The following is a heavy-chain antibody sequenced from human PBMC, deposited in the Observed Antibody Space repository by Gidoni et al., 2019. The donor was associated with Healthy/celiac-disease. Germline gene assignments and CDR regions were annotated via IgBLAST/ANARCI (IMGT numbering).Heavy chain of an antibody. D-gene: IGHD4-4*01. V-gene: IGHV3-33*01. CDR1: SSYG. CDR2: IWYDGSNK. CDR3: ARARLQEYYYYGMDV. J-gene: IGHJ6*02. Sequence: SSYGMHWVRQAPGKGLEWVAVIWYDGSNKYYADSVKGRFTISRDNSKNTLYLQMNSLRAEDTAVYYCARARLQEYYYYGMDVWGQGTTVTVSS.